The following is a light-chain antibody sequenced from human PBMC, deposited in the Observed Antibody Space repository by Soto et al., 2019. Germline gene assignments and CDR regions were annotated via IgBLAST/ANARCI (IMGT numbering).Light chain of an antibody. CDR2: GNS. Sequence: QSVLTQPPSVSGAPGQRVTISCTGSSSNIGAGYDVHWYQQLPGTASKLLIYGNSNRPSGFPDRFSGSKSGTSASLSITGLQAEYESDYYCQSYDSSLSGVVFGGGTKLTFL. CDR1: SSNIGAGYD. V-gene: IGLV1-40*01. J-gene: IGLJ2*01. CDR3: QSYDSSLSGVV.